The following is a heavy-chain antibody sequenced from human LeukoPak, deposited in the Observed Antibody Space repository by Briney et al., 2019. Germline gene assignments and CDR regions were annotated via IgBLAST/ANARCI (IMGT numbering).Heavy chain of an antibody. CDR3: ARDVVTFLTKYLDY. CDR1: GFTFSSYW. CDR2: IKQDGSEK. D-gene: IGHD1-14*01. J-gene: IGHJ4*02. V-gene: IGHV3-7*01. Sequence: GGSLRLSCAASGFTFSSYWMSWVRQAPGKGLEWVANIKQDGSEKYYVDSVKGRFTISRDNAKNSLYLQMNSLRAEDTAVYYCARDVVTFLTKYLDYWGQGTLVTVSS.